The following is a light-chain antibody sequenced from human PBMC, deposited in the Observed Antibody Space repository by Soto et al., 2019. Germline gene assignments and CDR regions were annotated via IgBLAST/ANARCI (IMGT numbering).Light chain of an antibody. CDR1: SSDIGAYNY. V-gene: IGLV2-8*01. CDR3: RSYAGSNDRWV. J-gene: IGLJ3*02. CDR2: EVS. Sequence: QSALTQPPSASGSPGQSVTISCTGTSSDIGAYNYVSWYQQHPGKAPKLMIHEVSKRPSGVPDRFSGSKSGNTASLTVSGLQAEDAADYYCRSYAGSNDRWVFGGGTKLTVL.